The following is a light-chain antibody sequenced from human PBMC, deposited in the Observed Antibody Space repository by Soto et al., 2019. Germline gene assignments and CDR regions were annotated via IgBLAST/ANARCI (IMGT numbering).Light chain of an antibody. CDR1: QSVSSSY. V-gene: IGKV3-20*01. CDR3: QQYCISPWT. CDR2: GAS. Sequence: EIVLTQSPGTLSLSPGERATLSCRASQSVSSSYLAWYQQKPGQAPRLLIYGASIRATGIPDRFSGSGSGTDFTLNISRLEPADFAVYYCQQYCISPWTFGQGTKGQIK. J-gene: IGKJ1*01.